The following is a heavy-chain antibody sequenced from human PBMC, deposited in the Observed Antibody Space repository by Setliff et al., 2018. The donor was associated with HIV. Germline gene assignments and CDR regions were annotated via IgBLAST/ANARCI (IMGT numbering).Heavy chain of an antibody. Sequence: SETLSLTCTVSGGSISNYYWGWVRQPPGKGLEWIGYISYSGTTDYNPSLNTRVTISLDTAKKQFSLRLNLVAAGDTALYYCARNKDRYGAIDYWGQGTLVIVSS. CDR3: ARNKDRYGAIDY. D-gene: IGHD3-9*01. CDR2: ISYSGTT. V-gene: IGHV4-59*01. J-gene: IGHJ4*02. CDR1: GGSISNYY.